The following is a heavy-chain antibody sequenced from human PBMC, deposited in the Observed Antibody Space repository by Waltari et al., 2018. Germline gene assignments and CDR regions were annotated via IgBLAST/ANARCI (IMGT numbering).Heavy chain of an antibody. CDR1: GYSFTSYW. V-gene: IGHV5-51*01. CDR3: ATAPGDFWVLFDY. CDR2: IYPGDSDT. D-gene: IGHD3-10*01. Sequence: EVQLVQSGAAVNQPGESLKISCKGSGYSFTSYWIGWVRQMPGKALELRGIIYPGDSDTKYRPSIQGQVTISADKSISTAYLQWSSLKASDTAMYYCATAPGDFWVLFDYWGQGTLVTVSS. J-gene: IGHJ4*02.